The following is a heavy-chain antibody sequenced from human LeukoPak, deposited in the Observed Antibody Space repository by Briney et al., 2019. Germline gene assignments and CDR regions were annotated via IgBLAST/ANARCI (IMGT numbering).Heavy chain of an antibody. Sequence: SVKVSCKASGGTFSSYAISWVRQAPGQGLEWMGRIIPILGIANYAQKFQGRVTITADKSTSTAYMELSSLRSEDTAVYYCAGDGYNSGDAFDIWGQGTMVTVSS. D-gene: IGHD5-12*01. CDR1: GGTFSSYA. CDR2: IIPILGIA. J-gene: IGHJ3*02. V-gene: IGHV1-69*04. CDR3: AGDGYNSGDAFDI.